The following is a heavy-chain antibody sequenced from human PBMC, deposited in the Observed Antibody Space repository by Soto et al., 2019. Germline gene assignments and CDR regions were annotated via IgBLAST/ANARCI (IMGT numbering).Heavy chain of an antibody. CDR3: ARGPVGMDSINFFDH. CDR2: IYNGGRT. V-gene: IGHV4-30-4*01. Sequence: SETLSLTCTVSGDSISSDGYHWSWIRQSPGKGLEWIGYIYNGGRTFYRPSLESRINMSLDATKNSYSLRLTSVTAADTAVYYCARGPVGMDSINFFDHWGQGILVTVSS. D-gene: IGHD2-8*01. CDR1: GDSISSDGYH. J-gene: IGHJ4*02.